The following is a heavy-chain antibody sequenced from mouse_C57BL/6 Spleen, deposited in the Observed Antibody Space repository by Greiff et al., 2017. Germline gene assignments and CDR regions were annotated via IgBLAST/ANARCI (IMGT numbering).Heavy chain of an antibody. J-gene: IGHJ1*03. CDR1: GYTFTSYW. CDR3: ARPPYSGSSPWYFAV. D-gene: IGHD1-1*01. CDR2: IDPSDSYT. V-gene: IGHV1-50*01. Sequence: QFQLQQPGAELVKPGASVKLSCKASGYTFTSYWMQWVKQRPGQGLEWIGEIDPSDSYTNYNQKFKGKATLTVDTSSITAYLQLSSLTSEDSAVSYCARPPYSGSSPWYFAVWGTGTTVTVSS.